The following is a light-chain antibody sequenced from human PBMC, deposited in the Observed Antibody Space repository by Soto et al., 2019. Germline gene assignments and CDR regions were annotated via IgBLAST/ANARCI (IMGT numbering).Light chain of an antibody. CDR3: GSYTSRSTLV. J-gene: IGLJ2*01. CDR1: SSDVGGYNY. CDR2: EVS. Sequence: QSALTQPASVSGSPGQSITISCTGTSSDVGGYNYVSWYQQHPGKAPKLMIYEVSNRPSGVSNRFSGSKSGNTASLTISGLQADDEADYYCGSYTSRSTLVVGGGTQLTVL. V-gene: IGLV2-14*01.